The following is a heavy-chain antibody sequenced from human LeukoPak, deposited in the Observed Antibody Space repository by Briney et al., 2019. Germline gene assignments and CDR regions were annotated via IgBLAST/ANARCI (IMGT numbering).Heavy chain of an antibody. J-gene: IGHJ4*02. Sequence: GGSLRLSCAASGFTFSSYAMSWVRQAPGKGLEWVSAISGSGGSTYYADSVKGRFTISRDNSKNTLYLQMDSLRAEDTAVYYCAKGSDDSSGYYFFDYWGQGTLVTVSS. CDR2: ISGSGGST. V-gene: IGHV3-23*01. CDR3: AKGSDDSSGYYFFDY. CDR1: GFTFSSYA. D-gene: IGHD3-22*01.